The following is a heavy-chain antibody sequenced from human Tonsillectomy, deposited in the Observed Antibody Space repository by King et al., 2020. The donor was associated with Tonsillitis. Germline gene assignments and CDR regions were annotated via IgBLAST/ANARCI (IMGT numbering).Heavy chain of an antibody. CDR3: ARHLNPYGDYGYYYYGIDV. CDR1: GYTFTGYY. J-gene: IGHJ6*02. Sequence: QLVQSGAEVKKPGASVKVSCKASGYTFTGYYMHWVRQAPGQGLEWLGWINPNSGGTDCAQKVQGRFTMSRDTPISPADMELSRLRSDDTAVYYCARHLNPYGDYGYYYYGIDVWGQGTTVTVSS. D-gene: IGHD4-17*01. CDR2: INPNSGGT. V-gene: IGHV1-2*02.